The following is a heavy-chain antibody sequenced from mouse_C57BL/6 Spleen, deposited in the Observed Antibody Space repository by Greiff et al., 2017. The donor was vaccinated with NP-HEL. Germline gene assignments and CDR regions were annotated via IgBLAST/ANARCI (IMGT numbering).Heavy chain of an antibody. Sequence: EVQRVESGPGLVKPSQSLSLTCSVTGYSITSGYYWNWIRQFPGNKLEWMGYISYDGSNNYNPSLKNRISITRDTSKNQFFLKLNSVTTEDTATYYCARASYYYYLDYWGQGTSVTVSS. CDR1: GYSITSGYY. CDR3: ARASYYYYLDY. V-gene: IGHV3-6*01. J-gene: IGHJ4*01. D-gene: IGHD1-1*01. CDR2: ISYDGSN.